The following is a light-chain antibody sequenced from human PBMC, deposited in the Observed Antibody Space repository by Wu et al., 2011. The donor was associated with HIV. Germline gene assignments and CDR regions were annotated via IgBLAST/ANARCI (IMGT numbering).Light chain of an antibody. V-gene: IGKV3-20*01. CDR1: QSIGSY. CDR3: QQYGSSPPIT. CDR2: DAS. Sequence: EIILTQSPATLSLSPGDRATVSCRASQSIGSYLAWYQQKPGQAPSLLIYDASNRATGIPARFTGGGSGTDFTLTISRLEPEDFAVYYCQQYGSSPPITFGQGTRLEIK. J-gene: IGKJ5*01.